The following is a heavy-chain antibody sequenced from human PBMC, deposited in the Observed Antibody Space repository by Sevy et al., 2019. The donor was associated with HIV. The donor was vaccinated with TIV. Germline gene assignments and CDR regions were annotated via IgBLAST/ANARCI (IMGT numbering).Heavy chain of an antibody. CDR1: GFTFSSYA. CDR3: VKTGRPLVRFGWFDP. Sequence: GGSLRLSCSASGFTFSSYAMHWVRQAPGKGLEYVSAISSNGGSTYYADSVKGRFTISRDNSKNTLYLQMSSLRAEDPAVYYCVKTGRPLVRFGWFDPWGQGTLVTVSS. J-gene: IGHJ5*02. V-gene: IGHV3-64D*06. CDR2: ISSNGGST. D-gene: IGHD6-13*01.